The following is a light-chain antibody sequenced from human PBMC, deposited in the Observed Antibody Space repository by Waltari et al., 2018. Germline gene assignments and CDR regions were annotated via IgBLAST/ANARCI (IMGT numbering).Light chain of an antibody. CDR1: QCVFNY. Sequence: EIVLTQSPATLSLSAGERATLSCRASQCVFNYLAWYQQKPGQAPRLLIYDTSKRATGIPARFSGSGSGTDFTLTISNLEAEDFALYFCQQGSVLPLTFGGGTKVDIK. CDR2: DTS. J-gene: IGKJ4*01. CDR3: QQGSVLPLT. V-gene: IGKV3-11*01.